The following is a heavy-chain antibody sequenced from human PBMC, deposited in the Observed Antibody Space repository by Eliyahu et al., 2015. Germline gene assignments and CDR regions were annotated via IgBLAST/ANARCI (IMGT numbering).Heavy chain of an antibody. V-gene: IGHV1-18*01. Sequence: QVQLVQSGAEVKKPGASVKVSCXASGYTFTSYGISWXXQAPGQGLEWMGWISGNNGNTKYALKFQGRATMTTDTSTSSGYMELRSLSSDDTAVYYCARDSSPYGDYVDYWGQGTLVTVSS. D-gene: IGHD2-2*01. CDR3: ARDSSPYGDYVDY. CDR2: ISGNNGNT. J-gene: IGHJ4*02. CDR1: GYTFTSYG.